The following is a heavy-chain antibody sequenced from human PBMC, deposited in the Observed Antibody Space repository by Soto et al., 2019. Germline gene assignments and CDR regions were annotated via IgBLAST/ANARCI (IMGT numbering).Heavy chain of an antibody. CDR2: ISWNSGSI. CDR1: GFTFDDYA. J-gene: IGHJ6*03. CDR3: ERTSTEYQLAYVGWYMDV. Sequence: PGGSLRLSCAASGFTFDDYAMHWVRQAPGKGLEWVSGISWNSGSIGYADSVKGRFTISRDNAKNSLYLQMNSLRAEDTALYYCERTSTEYQLAYVGWYMDVWGKGTTVTVSS. V-gene: IGHV3-9*01. D-gene: IGHD2-2*01.